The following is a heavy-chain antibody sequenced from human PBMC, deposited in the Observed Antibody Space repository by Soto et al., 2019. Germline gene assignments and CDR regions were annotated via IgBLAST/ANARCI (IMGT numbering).Heavy chain of an antibody. D-gene: IGHD4-4*01. CDR2: MNPNSGNT. CDR1: GYTFTSYD. CDR3: ARGGPTTLLFYYHYYGMDV. V-gene: IGHV1-8*01. Sequence: ASVKVSCKASGYTFTSYDINWVRQATGQGLEWMGWMNPNSGNTGYAQKFQGRVTMTRNTSISTAYMELSSLRSEDTAVYYCARGGPTTLLFYYHYYGMDVWGQGTTVTVSS. J-gene: IGHJ6*02.